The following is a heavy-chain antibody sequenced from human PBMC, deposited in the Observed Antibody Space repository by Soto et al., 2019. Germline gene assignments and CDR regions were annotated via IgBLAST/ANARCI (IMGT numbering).Heavy chain of an antibody. CDR2: IYYTGTT. Sequence: QVQLQESGPGLVKPSETLSLTCSVSGGSISSYYWSWIRQPPGKGLEWLGNIYYTGTTNYNPSLKSRITMSVDTSKNQFSLKLSSVTAADTAVYYCARVGYYYDSGGYYFPDYWGRGTLITVSS. D-gene: IGHD3-22*01. CDR3: ARVGYYYDSGGYYFPDY. V-gene: IGHV4-59*01. CDR1: GGSISSYY. J-gene: IGHJ4*02.